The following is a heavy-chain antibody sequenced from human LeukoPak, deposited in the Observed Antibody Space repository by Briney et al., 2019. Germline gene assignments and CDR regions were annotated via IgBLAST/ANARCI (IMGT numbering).Heavy chain of an antibody. CDR3: ATDHGFHYGAHFDY. D-gene: IGHD4-17*01. V-gene: IGHV3-30*03. CDR2: ISYDGSNK. CDR1: GCTFNSFG. Sequence: PGGSLRLSCAASGCTFNSFGMHWVRQAPGKGLEGVAVISYDGSNKYSADSVKGRFTISRDNSKNTLYLQMNSLRPEATAVYYCATDHGFHYGAHFDYWGQGTLVTVSS. J-gene: IGHJ4*02.